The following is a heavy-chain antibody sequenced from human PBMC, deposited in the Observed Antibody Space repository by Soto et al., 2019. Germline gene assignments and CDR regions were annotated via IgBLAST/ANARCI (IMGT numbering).Heavy chain of an antibody. V-gene: IGHV3-64D*06. Sequence: GGSLRLSCSASGFTFSSYAIHWVRQAPGKGLEYVSAISINGSSTYYADSVKGRFTISRDDSNNTLYLQMSSLRAEDTALCYCVKDFLEVKTFDYWGQGTLVTVSS. J-gene: IGHJ4*02. CDR2: ISINGSST. CDR1: GFTFSSYA. CDR3: VKDFLEVKTFDY.